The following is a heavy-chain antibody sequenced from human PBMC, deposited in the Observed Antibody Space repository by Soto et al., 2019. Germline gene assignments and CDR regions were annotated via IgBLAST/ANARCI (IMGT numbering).Heavy chain of an antibody. CDR1: GFTFDDYA. V-gene: IGHV3-9*01. D-gene: IGHD3-10*01. CDR2: ISWNSGSI. Sequence: GGSLRLSCAASGFTFDDYAMHWVRQAPGKGLEWVSGISWNSGSIGYADSVKGRFTISRDNAKNSLYLQMNSLRAEDTALYYCAKDMSYGSGSYNAFDIWGQGTMVTVS. CDR3: AKDMSYGSGSYNAFDI. J-gene: IGHJ3*02.